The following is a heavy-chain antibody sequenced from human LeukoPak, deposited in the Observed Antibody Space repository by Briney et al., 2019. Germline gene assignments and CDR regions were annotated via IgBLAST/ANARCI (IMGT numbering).Heavy chain of an antibody. J-gene: IGHJ3*02. CDR1: GYTFTNYY. CDR2: INPNTGGM. CDR3: ARDFFELGGRGVFDI. V-gene: IGHV1-2*02. D-gene: IGHD2-15*01. Sequence: ASVKVSCKASGYTFTNYYIHWVRQAPGQGLEWMGWINPNTGGMNYAQRFQGRVTMTRDTSITTTYMDLSRLRYDDTAVYYCARDFFELGGRGVFDIGGQGKRVT.